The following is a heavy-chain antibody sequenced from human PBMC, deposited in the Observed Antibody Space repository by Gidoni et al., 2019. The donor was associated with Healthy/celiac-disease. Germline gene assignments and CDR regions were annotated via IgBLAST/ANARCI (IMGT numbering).Heavy chain of an antibody. D-gene: IGHD3-22*01. Sequence: HVKLVQSGAAVMNPGASVNISCQVSGSTLTYLSIHWVRQAPGKGLEWMGGFDSEDGETIYEQKFQGRVTMTEDTSTDTAYMELSRLRSEETAVYYCATSRYDSSGYGSGPNAFDIWGQGTMVTVSS. CDR2: FDSEDGET. V-gene: IGHV1-24*01. CDR1: GSTLTYLS. J-gene: IGHJ3*02. CDR3: ATSRYDSSGYGSGPNAFDI.